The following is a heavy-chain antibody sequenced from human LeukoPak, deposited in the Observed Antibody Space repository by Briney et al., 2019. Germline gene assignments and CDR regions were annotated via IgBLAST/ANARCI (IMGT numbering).Heavy chain of an antibody. J-gene: IGHJ4*02. CDR1: GYTFTGYF. V-gene: IGHV1-2*06. D-gene: IGHD2-15*01. CDR2: INPHSGDT. CDR3: ARSKKFCRGGSCDFDS. Sequence: ASVKVSCKASGYTFTGYFIHWVRQAPGQGLEWMGRINPHSGDTNSAQKFQGRVTVTRDTSISTAYMELSRLTSDDTAVYFCARSKKFCRGGSCDFDSWGRGTLVTVSS.